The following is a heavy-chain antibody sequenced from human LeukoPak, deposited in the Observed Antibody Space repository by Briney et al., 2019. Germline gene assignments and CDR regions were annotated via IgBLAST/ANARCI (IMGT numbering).Heavy chain of an antibody. CDR2: VNPNSGNT. CDR1: GYTFTSYD. J-gene: IGHJ4*02. Sequence: ASVKVSCKASGYTFTSYDINWVRQATGQGLEWMGWVNPNSGNTGYAQKFQGRVTMTEDTSTDTAYMELSSLRSEDTAVYYCTTAPLASCGGDCYSGDYWGQGTLVTVSS. CDR3: TTAPLASCGGDCYSGDY. V-gene: IGHV1-8*02. D-gene: IGHD2-21*01.